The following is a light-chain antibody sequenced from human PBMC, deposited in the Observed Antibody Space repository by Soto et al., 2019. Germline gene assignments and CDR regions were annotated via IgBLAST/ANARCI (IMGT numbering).Light chain of an antibody. Sequence: QSVLTQPPSASASLGASVTLTCTLRSGYSNYKVDWYQQRPGKGPRFVMRVGTGGIVGSKGDGIHDRFSVLGSGLNRYLTSKNIQEEDDSDYHWGADPGSGSNFVSYFFGTGTKLTVL. CDR1: SGYSNYK. CDR3: GADPGSGSNFVSYF. CDR2: VGTGGIVG. J-gene: IGLJ1*01. V-gene: IGLV9-49*01.